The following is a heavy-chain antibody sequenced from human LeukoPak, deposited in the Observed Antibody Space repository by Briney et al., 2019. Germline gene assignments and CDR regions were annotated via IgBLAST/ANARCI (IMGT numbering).Heavy chain of an antibody. CDR3: ARDGDGFGELYYYYYMDV. J-gene: IGHJ6*03. V-gene: IGHV4-4*02. D-gene: IGHD3-10*01. CDR1: GGSISSSNW. CDR2: IYHSGST. Sequence: SETLSLTCAVSGGSISSSNWWSWVRQPPGKGLEWIGEIYHSGSTNYNPSLTSRVTISVDPSKNQFSLKLSSVTAADTAVYYCARDGDGFGELYYYYYMDVWGKGTTVTVSS.